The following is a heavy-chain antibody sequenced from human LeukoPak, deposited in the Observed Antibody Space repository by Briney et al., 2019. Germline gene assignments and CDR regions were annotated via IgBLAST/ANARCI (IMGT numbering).Heavy chain of an antibody. CDR2: IRSKSYGGTT. CDR1: GFTLSTYA. CDR3: TRAWYSGSYLLDY. Sequence: PGGSLRLSCAASGFTLSTYAMSWVRQAPGKGLEWVGFIRSKSYGGTTEYAASVKGRFTISTDDAKSIAYLQMNSLKTEDTAVYYCTRAWYSGSYLLDYWGQGTLVTVSS. D-gene: IGHD1-26*01. J-gene: IGHJ4*02. V-gene: IGHV3-49*04.